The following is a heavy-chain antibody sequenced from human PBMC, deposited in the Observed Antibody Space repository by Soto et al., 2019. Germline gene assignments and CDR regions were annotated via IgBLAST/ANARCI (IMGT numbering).Heavy chain of an antibody. CDR1: GGSISSGDYY. J-gene: IGHJ4*02. Sequence: PSETLSLTCTVSGGSISSGDYYWSWIRQPPGKGLEWIGYTYYSGSTYYNPSLKSRVTISVDTSKNQFSLKLSSVTAADTAVYYCARVPLLYCGGDCYSSEVDYWGQGTLVTVSS. CDR2: TYYSGST. CDR3: ARVPLLYCGGDCYSSEVDY. D-gene: IGHD2-21*02. V-gene: IGHV4-30-4*01.